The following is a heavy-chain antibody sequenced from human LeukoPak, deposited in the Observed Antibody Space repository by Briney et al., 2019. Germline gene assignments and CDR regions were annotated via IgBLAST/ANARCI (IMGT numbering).Heavy chain of an antibody. CDR2: ISGSGGST. D-gene: IGHD2-15*01. V-gene: IGHV3-23*01. J-gene: IGHJ4*02. CDR3: AKAGAVVVVAAKYFDY. CDR1: GFTFSSYA. Sequence: GGSLRLSCVVSGFTFSSYAMSWVRQAPGKGLEWVSGISGSGGSTYYADSVKGRFTISRDNTKNTLYLQMNSLRAEDTAVYYCAKAGAVVVVAAKYFDYWGQGTLVTVSS.